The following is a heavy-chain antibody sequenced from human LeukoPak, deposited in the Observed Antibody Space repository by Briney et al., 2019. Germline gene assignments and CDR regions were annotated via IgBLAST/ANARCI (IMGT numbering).Heavy chain of an antibody. Sequence: SETLSLICTVSGGSINSHYWSWIRQPPGKGLEWIGYISYTGSTNYKPSLKSRVTISVDTSNNRSSLNLSSVTAADTAVYYCARVTVIRGGVNWFDPWGQGTLVTVSS. J-gene: IGHJ5*02. CDR1: GGSINSHY. D-gene: IGHD2-8*02. CDR3: ARVTVIRGGVNWFDP. V-gene: IGHV4-59*11. CDR2: ISYTGST.